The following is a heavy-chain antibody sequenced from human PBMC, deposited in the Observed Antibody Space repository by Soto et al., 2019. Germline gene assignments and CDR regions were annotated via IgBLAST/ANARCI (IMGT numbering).Heavy chain of an antibody. Sequence: SETLSLTCAVYGGSFSGYNWSWVRQTPGKGLEWIAEITHTGDTNYNPSLKSRVTISVDTSKNQFSLKLTSVTAADTAVYYCARGGGSYSRAFGYWGHGTLVTHSS. CDR3: ARGGGSYSRAFGY. CDR2: ITHTGDT. D-gene: IGHD1-26*01. CDR1: GGSFSGYN. J-gene: IGHJ4*01. V-gene: IGHV4-34*01.